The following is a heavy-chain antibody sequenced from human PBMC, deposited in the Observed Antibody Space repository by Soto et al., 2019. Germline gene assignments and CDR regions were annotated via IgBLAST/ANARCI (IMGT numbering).Heavy chain of an antibody. Sequence: SETLSLTCAVYGGSFSGYYWGWIRPPPGKGLVWFGEINHSGSTNYNPSLKSRVTISVDTSKNQFSLKLSFVTAADTAVFYCASNYYDSSGYYYGSDYWGQGTLVTVSS. CDR1: GGSFSGYY. D-gene: IGHD3-22*01. V-gene: IGHV4-34*01. CDR3: ASNYYDSSGYYYGSDY. J-gene: IGHJ4*02. CDR2: INHSGST.